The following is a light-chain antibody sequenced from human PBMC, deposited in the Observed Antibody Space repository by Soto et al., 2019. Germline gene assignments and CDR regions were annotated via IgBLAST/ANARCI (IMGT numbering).Light chain of an antibody. V-gene: IGKV2-28*01. Sequence: DIVMTQSPLSLPVTPGEPASISCRSSQSLLHSNGYNYLDWYLQKPGQSPQLLIYLGSNRASGVTDRYSGSGSGTYFTLKISRVEAEDVGVYYCMQALQSSPLTFGGGTKVEIK. CDR2: LGS. J-gene: IGKJ4*01. CDR3: MQALQSSPLT. CDR1: QSLLHSNGYNY.